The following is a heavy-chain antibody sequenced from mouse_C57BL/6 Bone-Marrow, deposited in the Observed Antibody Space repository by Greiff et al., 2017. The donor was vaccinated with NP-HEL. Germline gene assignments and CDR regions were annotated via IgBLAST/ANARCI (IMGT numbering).Heavy chain of an antibody. CDR3: ALITTVPPTPHYAMDY. D-gene: IGHD1-1*01. CDR2: IHPNSGST. Sequence: QVQLQQPGAELVKPGASVKLSCKASGYSFTSYWMHWLKQRPGQGLEWIGMIHPNSGSTNYNESFKSKATLTVDKSSSTAYMQLSSLTSEDSAVYYCALITTVPPTPHYAMDYWGQGTSVTVSS. J-gene: IGHJ4*01. CDR1: GYSFTSYW. V-gene: IGHV1-64*01.